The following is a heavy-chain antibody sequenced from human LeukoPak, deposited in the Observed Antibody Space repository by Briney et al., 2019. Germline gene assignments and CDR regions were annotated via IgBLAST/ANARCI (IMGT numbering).Heavy chain of an antibody. D-gene: IGHD3-10*01. V-gene: IGHV1-69*13. Sequence: SVKVSCTASGGTFSSYAISWVRQAPGQGLEWMGGIIPIFGTANYAQKFQGRVTITADESTSTAYMELSSLRSEDTAVYYCARGVVRGPKLYYFDYWGQGTLVTVSS. CDR3: ARGVVRGPKLYYFDY. CDR1: GGTFSSYA. J-gene: IGHJ4*02. CDR2: IIPIFGTA.